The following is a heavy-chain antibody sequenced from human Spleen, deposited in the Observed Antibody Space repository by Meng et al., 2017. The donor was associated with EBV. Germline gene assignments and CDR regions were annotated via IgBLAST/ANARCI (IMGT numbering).Heavy chain of an antibody. CDR3: ARGDRASMTTVTSLVY. Sequence: QVQRRETGPRMRQPSETLSRTCSVSGVSLSDSNYYWAWIRQPPGKGLEWIGNIYYRGNTYYNSSLKSRVTMSVDKSKNQFSLKMNSVTSADAAVYYCARGDRASMTTVTSLVYWGQGTLVTVSS. D-gene: IGHD4-17*01. J-gene: IGHJ4*02. V-gene: IGHV4-39*07. CDR2: IYYRGNT. CDR1: GVSLSDSNYY.